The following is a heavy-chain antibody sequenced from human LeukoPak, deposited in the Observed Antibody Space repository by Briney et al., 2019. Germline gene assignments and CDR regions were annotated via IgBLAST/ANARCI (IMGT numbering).Heavy chain of an antibody. J-gene: IGHJ4*02. Sequence: ASVKVSCKASGYTFTSYDINWVRQATGQGLEWMGWMNPNSGNTGYAQKFQGRVPMTRNTSISTAYMELSSLRSEDTAVYYCARGISGILFSSSLFDYWGQGTLVTVSS. CDR1: GYTFTSYD. V-gene: IGHV1-8*01. D-gene: IGHD6-13*01. CDR2: MNPNSGNT. CDR3: ARGISGILFSSSLFDY.